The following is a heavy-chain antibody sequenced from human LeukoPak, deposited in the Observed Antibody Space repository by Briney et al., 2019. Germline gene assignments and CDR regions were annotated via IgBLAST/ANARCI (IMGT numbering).Heavy chain of an antibody. V-gene: IGHV1-2*02. Sequence: ASVKVFCKTSGYTFIGHYMHWVRQAPGHGLEWMGWFSPKTGGSHFAQKFRGRVAMTTDTSISTAYLELSSLRSDDTAVYYCVRDSGGSYYYPSDYWGQGTLVTVSS. CDR3: VRDSGGSYYYPSDY. CDR2: FSPKTGGS. CDR1: GYTFIGHY. J-gene: IGHJ4*02. D-gene: IGHD1-26*01.